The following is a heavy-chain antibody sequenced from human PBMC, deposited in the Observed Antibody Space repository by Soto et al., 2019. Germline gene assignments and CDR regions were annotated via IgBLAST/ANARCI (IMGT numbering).Heavy chain of an antibody. CDR3: VGGGMVIIPTATAFDY. Sequence: AAETLSLTCTVSVGSISTYYWSWIRQPAGKGLEWIGRIYASGSTNYNPSLKSRVTMSVSTSKNQFSLTLSSVTAADTAVYYCVGGGMVIIPTATAFDYWGQGTLVTVSS. V-gene: IGHV4-4*07. CDR1: VGSISTYY. D-gene: IGHD2-2*01. CDR2: IYASGST. J-gene: IGHJ4*02.